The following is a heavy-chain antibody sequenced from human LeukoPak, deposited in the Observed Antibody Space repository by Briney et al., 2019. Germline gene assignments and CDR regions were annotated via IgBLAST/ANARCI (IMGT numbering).Heavy chain of an antibody. CDR2: IKQDGSEK. CDR1: GFTFSSYW. J-gene: IGHJ2*01. D-gene: IGHD5-18*01. CDR3: ARALSYGYFSWYFDL. V-gene: IGHV3-7*01. Sequence: GGSLRLSCAASGFTFSSYWMSWVRQAPGKGLEWVANIKQDGSEKYYVDSVKGRFTISRDNAKNSLYLQMNSLRAEDTAVYYCARALSYGYFSWYFDLWGRGTLVTVSS.